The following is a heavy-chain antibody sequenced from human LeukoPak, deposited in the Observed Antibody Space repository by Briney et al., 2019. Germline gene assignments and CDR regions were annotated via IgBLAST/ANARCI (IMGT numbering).Heavy chain of an antibody. J-gene: IGHJ4*02. CDR1: GFTFSSYS. V-gene: IGHV3-21*04. CDR2: ISSSGSYT. CDR3: AKGIESSGSYYTCFDY. Sequence: GGSLRLSCAASGFTFSSYSMNWVRQAPGKGLEWVSSISSSGSYTYYADSVEGRFTISRDKSKNTLHLQMNSLRAEDTAVYYCAKGIESSGSYYTCFDYWGQGTLVTVSS. D-gene: IGHD1-26*01.